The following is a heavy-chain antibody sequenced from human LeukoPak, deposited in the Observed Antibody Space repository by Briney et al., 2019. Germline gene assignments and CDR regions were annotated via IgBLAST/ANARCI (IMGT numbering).Heavy chain of an antibody. CDR2: INPNSGGT. J-gene: IGHJ6*03. V-gene: IGHV1-2*02. D-gene: IGHD3-3*01. Sequence: ASVKVSCKASGYTFTSYGISWVRQSPGQGLEWMGWINPNSGGTNYAQKFQGRVTMTRDTSISTAYMELSRLRSDDTAVYYCATGTIFGVVAPHYYYYYYMDVWGKGTTVTVSS. CDR3: ATGTIFGVVAPHYYYYYYMDV. CDR1: GYTFTSYG.